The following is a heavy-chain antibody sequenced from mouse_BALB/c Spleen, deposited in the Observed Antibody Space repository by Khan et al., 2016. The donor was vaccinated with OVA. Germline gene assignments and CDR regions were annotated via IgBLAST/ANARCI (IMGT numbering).Heavy chain of an antibody. CDR1: GYTFTSYW. J-gene: IGHJ3*01. D-gene: IGHD2-1*01. CDR2: IFPGTDTT. Sequence: QVQLQQSGAELVKPGASVKLSCKTSGYTFTSYWIQWVKQRPGQGLGWIGQIFPGTDTTYYNENFKGQATLTVDTSSNTVYLQFSSLTSKNSAVYYYARGYFGNYEFAYWGQGTMVTVSP. CDR3: ARGYFGNYEFAY. V-gene: IGHV1S132*01.